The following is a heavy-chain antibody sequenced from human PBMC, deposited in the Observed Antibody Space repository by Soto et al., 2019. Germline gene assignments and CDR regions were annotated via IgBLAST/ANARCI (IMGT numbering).Heavy chain of an antibody. CDR2: ISSSSYYI. V-gene: IGHV3-21*01. J-gene: IGHJ6*02. CDR1: GFTLSTYR. Sequence: GGSLRLSCAASGFTLSTYRMTWVRQAPGKGLEWVSSISSSSYYIHYADSVKGPFTISRDSAKNSVCLQLNTRRAEDTAVYYCARGSGLIWGNCGMDVWGQGTTVTVS. CDR3: ARGSGLIWGNCGMDV. D-gene: IGHD2-15*01.